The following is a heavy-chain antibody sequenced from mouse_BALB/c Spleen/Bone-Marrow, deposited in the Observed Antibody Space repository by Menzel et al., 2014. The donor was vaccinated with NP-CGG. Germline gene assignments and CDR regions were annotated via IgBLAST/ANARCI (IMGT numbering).Heavy chain of an antibody. J-gene: IGHJ3*01. CDR1: GFAFSSYD. CDR3: ARHRQLTTAN. Sequence: EVKLVESGGGLVKPGGSLKLSCAASGFAFSSYDMSWVRQTPEKRLEWVAYISSGGSSTYYPDTVKGRFTISRDNAKNTLYLQMSSPKSEDTAMYYCARHRQLTTANWGQGTLVTVSA. D-gene: IGHD1-1*01. V-gene: IGHV5-12-1*01. CDR2: ISSGGSST.